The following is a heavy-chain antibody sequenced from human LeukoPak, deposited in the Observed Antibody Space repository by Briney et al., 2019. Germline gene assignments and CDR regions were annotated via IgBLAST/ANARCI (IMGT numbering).Heavy chain of an antibody. CDR1: GGSFSGYY. J-gene: IGHJ4*02. Sequence: SETLSLTGAVYGGSFSGYYWSWIRQPPGKGLEWIGEINHTGSTNYNPSLRSRVTISIDTSKNHFSLKLSSVTAADTAVYYCARVLSGNYYPADYWGQGTLVTVSS. D-gene: IGHD1-26*01. V-gene: IGHV4-34*01. CDR2: INHTGST. CDR3: ARVLSGNYYPADY.